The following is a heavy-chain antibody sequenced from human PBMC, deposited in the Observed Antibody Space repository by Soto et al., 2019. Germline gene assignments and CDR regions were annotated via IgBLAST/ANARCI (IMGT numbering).Heavy chain of an antibody. CDR3: AKGIFGGVLGPYYYYGMDV. CDR1: GGTFSSYA. D-gene: IGHD3-3*01. CDR2: IIPIFGTA. V-gene: IGHV1-69*13. J-gene: IGHJ6*02. Sequence: GASVKVSCKASGGTFSSYAISWVRQAPGQGLEWMGGIIPIFGTANYAQKFQGRVTITADESTSTAYMELSSLRSEDTAVYYCAKGIFGGVLGPYYYYGMDVWGQGTTVTVSS.